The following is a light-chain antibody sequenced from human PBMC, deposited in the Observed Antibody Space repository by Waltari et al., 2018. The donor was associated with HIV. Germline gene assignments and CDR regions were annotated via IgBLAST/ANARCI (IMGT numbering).Light chain of an antibody. J-gene: IGLJ3*02. Sequence: SYVLSQPPSVSVAPGQTARITCGGNNIGSKSVTWYQQKPGQAPVLDVYDDSDRPSGIPELFSGSNSGNTATLTISRFEAGDEADYYCQVWDSSSDQPGVFGGGTKLTVL. CDR2: DDS. CDR3: QVWDSSSDQPGV. CDR1: NIGSKS. V-gene: IGLV3-21*02.